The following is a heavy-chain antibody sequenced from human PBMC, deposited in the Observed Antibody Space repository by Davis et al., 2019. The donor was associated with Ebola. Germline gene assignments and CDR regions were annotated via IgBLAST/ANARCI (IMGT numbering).Heavy chain of an antibody. D-gene: IGHD3-3*01. J-gene: IGHJ5*02. CDR1: GFTFSSNS. Sequence: GGFLRLSCAASGFTFSSNSMNWVRQAPGKGLAWVSGISNSGNSAYQADSVKGRFTMSRDNSKNMLFLQMCSLRAEDTAVYYCAKSKDYDFWSGRGTWGQGTLVTVSS. CDR3: AKSKDYDFWSGRGT. CDR2: ISNSGNSA. V-gene: IGHV3-23*05.